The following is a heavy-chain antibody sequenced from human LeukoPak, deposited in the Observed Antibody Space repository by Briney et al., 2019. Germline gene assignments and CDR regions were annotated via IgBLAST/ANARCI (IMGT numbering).Heavy chain of an antibody. CDR2: ISDYSGNT. Sequence: ASVKVSCKAFGYSFTSYGFSWVRQAPGQGLEWMGWISDYSGNTNYAQKFQGRVTMITETSTSTVYMELRSLTSDDTAVYYCARADSMMTFGGVIGLGGFDPWGQGTLVTVSS. CDR1: GYSFTSYG. J-gene: IGHJ5*02. CDR3: ARADSMMTFGGVIGLGGFDP. V-gene: IGHV1-18*01. D-gene: IGHD3-16*02.